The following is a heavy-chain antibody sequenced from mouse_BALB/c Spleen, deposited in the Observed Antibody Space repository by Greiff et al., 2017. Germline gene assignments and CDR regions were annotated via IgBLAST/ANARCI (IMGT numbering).Heavy chain of an antibody. CDR2: IDPANGNT. D-gene: IGHD1-2*01. Sequence: VQLQQSGAELVKPGASVKLSCTASGFNIKDTYMHWVKQRPEQGLEWIGRIDPANGNTKYDPKFQGKATITADTSSNTAYLQLSSLTSEDTSVYYCARGGTATEGFAYWGQGTLVTVSA. CDR3: ARGGTATEGFAY. CDR1: GFNIKDTY. V-gene: IGHV14-3*02. J-gene: IGHJ3*01.